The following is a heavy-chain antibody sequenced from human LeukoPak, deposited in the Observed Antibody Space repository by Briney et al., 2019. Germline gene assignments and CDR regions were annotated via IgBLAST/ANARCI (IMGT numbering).Heavy chain of an antibody. Sequence: GASVKVSCKASGYTFTSYDINWVRQATGQGLEWMGWMNPNSGNTGYAQKFQGRVTITRNTSISTAYMELSSLRSEDTAVYYCARDKGYDILTGYYYFDYWGQGTLVTVSS. CDR1: GYTFTSYD. J-gene: IGHJ4*02. CDR3: ARDKGYDILTGYYYFDY. D-gene: IGHD3-9*01. CDR2: MNPNSGNT. V-gene: IGHV1-8*03.